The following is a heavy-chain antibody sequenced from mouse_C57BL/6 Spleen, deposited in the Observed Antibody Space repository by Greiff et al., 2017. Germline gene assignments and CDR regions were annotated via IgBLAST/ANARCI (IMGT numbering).Heavy chain of an antibody. CDR1: GFTFSDYG. CDR2: ISRGSSTN. J-gene: IGHJ2*01. V-gene: IGHV5-17*01. Sequence: EVKVVESGGGLVKPGGSLKLSCAASGFTFSDYGMHWVRQAPEKGLEWVAYISRGSSTNYYADTVKGRFTISRDNAKNTLFLQMTSLRSEDTAMYYCARAATVNFDYWGQGTTLTVSS. CDR3: ARAATVNFDY. D-gene: IGHD1-1*01.